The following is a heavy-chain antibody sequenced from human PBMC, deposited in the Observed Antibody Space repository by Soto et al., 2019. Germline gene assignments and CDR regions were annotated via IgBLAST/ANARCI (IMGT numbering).Heavy chain of an antibody. CDR3: AKDAYYSSTSCYATLSNWFDP. V-gene: IGHV3-30*18. D-gene: IGHD2-2*01. CDR1: GFAFSSYG. Sequence: ESGGGVVQPGGSLRLSCAASGFAFSSYGMHWVRQAPGKGPEWVAVTTCDGSNQYYTDSVKGRFTISRDNSKNTLYLQMNSLRPEDTAVYYCAKDAYYSSTSCYATLSNWFDPWGQGTLVTVSS. J-gene: IGHJ5*02. CDR2: TTCDGSNQ.